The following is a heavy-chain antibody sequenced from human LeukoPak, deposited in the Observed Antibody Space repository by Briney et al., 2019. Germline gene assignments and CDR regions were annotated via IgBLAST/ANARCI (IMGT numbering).Heavy chain of an antibody. Sequence: ASETLSLTCTVSGGSISGYYWSWIRQPPGKGLEWIGYIYYSGSTNYNPSLKSRVTISVDTSKNQFSLKLSSVTAADTAVYYCAREYITMVRGVIQDAFDIWGQGTMVTVSS. CDR3: AREYITMVRGVIQDAFDI. CDR1: GGSISGYY. V-gene: IGHV4-59*01. J-gene: IGHJ3*02. CDR2: IYYSGST. D-gene: IGHD3-10*01.